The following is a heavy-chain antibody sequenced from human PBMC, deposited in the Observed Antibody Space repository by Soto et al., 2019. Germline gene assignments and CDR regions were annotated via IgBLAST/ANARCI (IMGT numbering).Heavy chain of an antibody. D-gene: IGHD6-19*01. Sequence: GASVKVSCKASGGTFSSYAISWVRQAPGQGLEWMGGIIPIFGTANYAQKFQGRVTITADKSTSTAYMELSSLRSEDTAVYYCARVEVGPYSSGWYRWGQGTLVTVSS. CDR3: ARVEVGPYSSGWYR. V-gene: IGHV1-69*06. J-gene: IGHJ4*02. CDR2: IIPIFGTA. CDR1: GGTFSSYA.